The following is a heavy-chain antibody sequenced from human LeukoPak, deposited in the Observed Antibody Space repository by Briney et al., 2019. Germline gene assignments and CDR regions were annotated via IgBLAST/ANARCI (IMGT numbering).Heavy chain of an antibody. CDR2: MNPNSGNT. CDR3: ASPSAQIPHSSGYYNA. CDR1: GYTFTSYD. J-gene: IGHJ5*02. D-gene: IGHD3-22*01. V-gene: IGHV1-8*01. Sequence: GASVKVSCKASGYTFTSYDINWVRQATGQGPEWMGWMNPNSGNTGYAQKFQGRATMTRNTAISTAYMELSGPRSEDTAVYYCASPSAQIPHSSGYYNAWGQGTLVTVSS.